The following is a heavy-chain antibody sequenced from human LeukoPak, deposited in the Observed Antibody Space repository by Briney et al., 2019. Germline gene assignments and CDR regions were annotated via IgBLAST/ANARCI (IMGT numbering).Heavy chain of an antibody. CDR1: GFTFSSYA. V-gene: IGHV3-30*01. CDR3: ARTRIANPNWFDP. Sequence: GGSLRLSCAASGFTFSSYAMHWVRQAPGKGLEWVAVISYDGSNKYYADSVKGRCTISRDNSKNTLYLQMNSLRAEDTAVYYCARTRIANPNWFDPWGQGTLVTVSS. D-gene: IGHD2-21*01. J-gene: IGHJ5*02. CDR2: ISYDGSNK.